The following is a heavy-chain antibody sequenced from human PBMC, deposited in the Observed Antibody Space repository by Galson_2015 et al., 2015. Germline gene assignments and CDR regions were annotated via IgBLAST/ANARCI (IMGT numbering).Heavy chain of an antibody. CDR2: ISYDGSNK. Sequence: SLRLSCAASGFTFSSYGMHWVRQAPGKGLEWVAVISYDGSNKYYADSVKGRFTISRDNSKNTLYLQMNSLRAEDTAVYYCATDLIVGATNSFDYWGQGTLVTVSP. D-gene: IGHD1-26*01. V-gene: IGHV3-30*03. J-gene: IGHJ4*02. CDR3: ATDLIVGATNSFDY. CDR1: GFTFSSYG.